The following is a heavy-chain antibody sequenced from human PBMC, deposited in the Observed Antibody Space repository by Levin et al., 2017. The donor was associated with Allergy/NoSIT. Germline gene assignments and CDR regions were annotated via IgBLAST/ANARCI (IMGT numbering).Heavy chain of an antibody. J-gene: IGHJ4*02. Sequence: GGSLRLSCAASGFTFSSYWMHWVRQAPGKGLVWVSRINSDGSSRGYADSVKGRFTISRDNAKNTLYLQMNSLRAEDTAVYYCARSYYDSSGYPYWGQGTLVTVSS. CDR3: ARSYYDSSGYPY. D-gene: IGHD3-22*01. V-gene: IGHV3-74*01. CDR1: GFTFSSYW. CDR2: INSDGSSR.